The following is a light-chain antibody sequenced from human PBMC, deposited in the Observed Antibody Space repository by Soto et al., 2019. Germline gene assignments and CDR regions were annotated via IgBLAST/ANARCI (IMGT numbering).Light chain of an antibody. J-gene: IGLJ2*01. CDR2: DVN. CDR3: SSYTSIITVV. V-gene: IGLV2-14*01. CDR1: SSDVGGYNY. Sequence: QSALTQPASVSGSPGQSITISCTGTSSDVGGYNYVSWYQHHPGKAPKLLIYDVNNRPSGVSDRFSGSKSGNTASLTISGLQTEDEADYYCSSYTSIITVVFGGGTKLPVL.